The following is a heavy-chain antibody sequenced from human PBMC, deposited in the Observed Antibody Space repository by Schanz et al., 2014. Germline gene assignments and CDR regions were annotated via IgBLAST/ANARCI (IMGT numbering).Heavy chain of an antibody. CDR3: ARNIVVVTAAIDAFDI. J-gene: IGHJ3*02. CDR2: IHYSGSA. V-gene: IGHV4-31*03. Sequence: QLHLQESGPGLAKPSETLSLICTVSGGSISSGGYYWSWIRQPPGKGLEWIGYIHYSGSAYYNPSLKSRVTISVDTSKNQFSLRLRSVTAADTAVYYCARNIVVVTAAIDAFDIWGQGTMVTVSS. CDR1: GGSISSGGYY. D-gene: IGHD2-2*02.